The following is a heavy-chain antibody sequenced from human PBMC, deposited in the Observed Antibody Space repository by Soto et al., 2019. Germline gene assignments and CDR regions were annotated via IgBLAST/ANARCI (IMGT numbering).Heavy chain of an antibody. J-gene: IGHJ4*02. Sequence: SETLSLTCTVSGGSISSYYWSWIRQPPGKGLEWIGYIYYSGSTNYNPSLKSRVTISVDKSKNQLSLILTSVTAADTAVYYCARVHCNSTTCHVFDYWSQGTLVTVS. CDR3: ARVHCNSTTCHVFDY. V-gene: IGHV4-59*12. CDR1: GGSISSYY. CDR2: IYYSGST. D-gene: IGHD2-2*01.